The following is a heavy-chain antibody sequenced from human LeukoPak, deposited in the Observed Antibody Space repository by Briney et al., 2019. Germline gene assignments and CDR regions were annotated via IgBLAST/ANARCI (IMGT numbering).Heavy chain of an antibody. J-gene: IGHJ4*02. CDR3: ARAVAGTSPSNFDY. V-gene: IGHV3-23*01. CDR1: GFTFSSYA. CDR2: ISSSGGST. Sequence: GGSLRLSCVASGFTFSSYAMSWVRQAPGKGLEWVSAISSSGGSTYYADSVKGRFTISRDNAKNSLYLQMNSLRAEDTAVYYCARAVAGTSPSNFDYWGQGTLVTVSS. D-gene: IGHD6-19*01.